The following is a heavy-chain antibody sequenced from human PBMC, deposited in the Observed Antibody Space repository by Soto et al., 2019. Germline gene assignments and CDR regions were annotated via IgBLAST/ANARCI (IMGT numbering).Heavy chain of an antibody. D-gene: IGHD6-19*01. V-gene: IGHV3-7*03. CDR3: AREGKSSGWYFDY. J-gene: IGHJ4*02. CDR1: GFSFSSYW. CDR2: IKQDEREI. Sequence: PGGSLRLFCAASGFSFSSYWMSWVRQAPGKGLGLVANIKQDEREIYYVDSVRGRFTISRDNAKNSLYLQMNSLRAEDTAVYYCAREGKSSGWYFDYWGQGSPVTVSS.